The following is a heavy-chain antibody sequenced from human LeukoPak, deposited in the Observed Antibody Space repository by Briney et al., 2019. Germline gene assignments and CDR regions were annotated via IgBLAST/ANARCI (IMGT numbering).Heavy chain of an antibody. D-gene: IGHD6-13*01. CDR2: ISGSGGST. CDR3: AKVLSSWYDMDI. Sequence: GGSLRLSCAASGFTFSSYAMSWVRQAPGKGLEWVSAISGSGGSTYYADSVKGRFTISRVNSKTTLYLQMNSLRAEDTAVYYCAKVLSSWYDMDIWGQGTTVTVSS. V-gene: IGHV3-23*01. CDR1: GFTFSSYA. J-gene: IGHJ6*02.